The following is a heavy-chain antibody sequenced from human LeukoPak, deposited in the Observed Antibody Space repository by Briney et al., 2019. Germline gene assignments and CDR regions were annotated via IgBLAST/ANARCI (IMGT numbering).Heavy chain of an antibody. CDR1: GYTLTELS. CDR3: AIIHTADSSGYYFDY. D-gene: IGHD3-22*01. V-gene: IGHV1-24*01. Sequence: VASVKVSCKGSGYTLTELSMHWVRQAPGKGGEGMGGFDPEDGETIYAQKFQGRVTMTEETSTDTAYMELSSLRSEDTAVYYCAIIHTADSSGYYFDYWGQGTLVTVSS. J-gene: IGHJ4*02. CDR2: FDPEDGET.